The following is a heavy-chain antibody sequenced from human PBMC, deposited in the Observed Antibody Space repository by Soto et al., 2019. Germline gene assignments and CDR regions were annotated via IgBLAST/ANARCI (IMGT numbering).Heavy chain of an antibody. J-gene: IGHJ6*02. CDR1: GGSMRSSSYY. D-gene: IGHD3-10*01. CDR3: ATHDMLRGDYYYYGMDV. Sequence: SETLSLTCTVSGGSMRSSSYYWGWIRQPPGKGLEWIGYIYYSGSTHYSPSLKSRVTISVDTSKNQFSLKLTSVTAADTAVYYCATHDMLRGDYYYYGMDVWGQGTTVTVSS. CDR2: IYYSGST. V-gene: IGHV4-39*01.